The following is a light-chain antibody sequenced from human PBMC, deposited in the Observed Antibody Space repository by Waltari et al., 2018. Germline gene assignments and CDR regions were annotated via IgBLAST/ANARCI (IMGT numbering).Light chain of an antibody. CDR1: QSVSRT. CDR2: DAS. J-gene: IGKJ1*01. CDR3: QKYGTLPAT. V-gene: IGKV3-20*01. Sequence: EFVLTQSPGPSSLSPGERAPLPCWASQSVSRTLAWYQQKPGQAPRLLIYDASSRATGIPDRFSGSGSGTDFSLTISRLEPEDFAVYYCQKYGTLPATFGQGTKVEIK.